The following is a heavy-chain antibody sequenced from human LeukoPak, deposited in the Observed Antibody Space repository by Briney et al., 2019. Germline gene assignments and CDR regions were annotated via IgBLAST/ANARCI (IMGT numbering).Heavy chain of an antibody. CDR3: AREATMIGVFGLGHDALDI. D-gene: IGHD3-22*01. V-gene: IGHV3-30*04. J-gene: IGHJ3*02. Sequence: GGSLRLSCAASGFTFSSYAMHWVRQAPGKGLEWVAVISYDGSNKYYADSVKGRFTISRDNSKNTLYLQMNSLRAEDTAVYYCAREATMIGVFGLGHDALDIWGQGTMVTVSS. CDR2: ISYDGSNK. CDR1: GFTFSSYA.